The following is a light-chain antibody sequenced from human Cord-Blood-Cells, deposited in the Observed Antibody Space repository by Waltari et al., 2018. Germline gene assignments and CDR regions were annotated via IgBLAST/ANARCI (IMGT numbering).Light chain of an antibody. J-gene: IGKJ1*01. CDR3: QQYNNWPQT. CDR2: GES. V-gene: IGKV3-15*01. CDR1: QCVSSK. Sequence: EIVMTQSPATLSVSPGERATLSCRAIQCVSSKLAWYQQKPGRAPGLLIYGESTRATGIPARFSGSGSGTEFTLTISILQSEDFAVYFCQQYNNWPQTFGQGTKVEIK.